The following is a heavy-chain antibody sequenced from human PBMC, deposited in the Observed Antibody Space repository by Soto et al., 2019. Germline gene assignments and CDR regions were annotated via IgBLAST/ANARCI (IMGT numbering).Heavy chain of an antibody. CDR2: ISGSGSFT. J-gene: IGHJ4*02. CDR1: GFTFRTYA. Sequence: GGALRLSCAASGFTFRTYAMNWVRQAPGKGLEWISAISGSGSFTHYADSVRGRFTISRDNSQNQLYLQMNNLRGDDTAMYYCAKIPTGSGSSKFDYWGQGIQVTVSS. CDR3: AKIPTGSGSSKFDY. V-gene: IGHV3-23*01. D-gene: IGHD3-10*01.